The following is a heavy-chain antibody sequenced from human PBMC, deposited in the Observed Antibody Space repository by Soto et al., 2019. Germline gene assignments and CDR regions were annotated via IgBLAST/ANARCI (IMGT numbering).Heavy chain of an antibody. CDR3: AKDRSMVRGVIMKYYYYYYGMDV. V-gene: IGHV3-23*01. CDR1: GFTFSSYA. J-gene: IGHJ6*02. CDR2: ISGSGGST. Sequence: GGSLRLSCAASGFTFSSYAMSWVRQAPGKGLEWVSAISGSGGSTYYADSVKGRFTISRDNSKNTLYLQMNSLRAEDTAVYYCAKDRSMVRGVIMKYYYYYYGMDVWGQGTTVTVSS. D-gene: IGHD3-10*01.